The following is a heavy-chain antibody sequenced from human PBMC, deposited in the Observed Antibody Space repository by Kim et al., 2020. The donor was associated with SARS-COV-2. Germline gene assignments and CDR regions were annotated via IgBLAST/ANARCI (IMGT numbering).Heavy chain of an antibody. CDR3: ARELRFFDWLLIDY. CDR1: GYTFTSYA. Sequence: ASVKVSCKASGYTFTSYAMHWVRQAPGQRLGWMGWINAGNGNTKYSQKFQGRVTITRDTSASTAYMELSSLRSEDTAVYYCARELRFFDWLLIDYWGQGTLVTVSS. J-gene: IGHJ4*02. D-gene: IGHD3-9*01. V-gene: IGHV1-3*01. CDR2: INAGNGNT.